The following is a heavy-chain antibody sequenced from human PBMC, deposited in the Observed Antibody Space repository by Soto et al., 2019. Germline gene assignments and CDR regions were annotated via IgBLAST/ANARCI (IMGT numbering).Heavy chain of an antibody. V-gene: IGHV4-59*01. CDR2: IHNSGTS. Sequence: SETLSLTCTVSGDTSTSYYWGWIRQAPGKGLEGIGHIHNSGTSTHNPSLNGRVTISIDMSKKQFSLKLTSLTSADTAVYYCARDFYDSVGYTWFDSWSQGTLVTVSS. CDR3: ARDFYDSVGYTWFDS. D-gene: IGHD3-22*01. CDR1: GDTSTSYY. J-gene: IGHJ5*01.